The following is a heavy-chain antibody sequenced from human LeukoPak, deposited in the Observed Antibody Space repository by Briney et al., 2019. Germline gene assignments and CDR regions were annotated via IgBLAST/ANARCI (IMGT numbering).Heavy chain of an antibody. Sequence: GGSLRLSCVASGLTVSSKYMSWVRQAPGKGLEWVSVIYSGGSTYYGESVKGRFTISRDNSKNTVYLQMNALRAEDSAVYYCARGTVWRLGSYGLDVWGQGTTVTVSS. V-gene: IGHV3-53*01. D-gene: IGHD3-16*01. CDR2: IYSGGST. CDR3: ARGTVWRLGSYGLDV. CDR1: GLTVSSKY. J-gene: IGHJ6*02.